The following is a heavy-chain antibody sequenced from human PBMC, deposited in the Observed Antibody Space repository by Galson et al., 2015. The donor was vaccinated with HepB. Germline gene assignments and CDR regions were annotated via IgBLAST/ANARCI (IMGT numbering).Heavy chain of an antibody. Sequence: SLRLSCAASGFTFSSYSMNWVRQAPGKGLEWVSSISSSSSYIYYADSVKGRFTISRDNAKNSLYLQMNSLRAENTAVYYCASIGRGSGSIHYWGQGTLVTVSS. CDR2: ISSSSSYI. V-gene: IGHV3-21*01. D-gene: IGHD3-10*01. CDR1: GFTFSSYS. J-gene: IGHJ4*02. CDR3: ASIGRGSGSIHY.